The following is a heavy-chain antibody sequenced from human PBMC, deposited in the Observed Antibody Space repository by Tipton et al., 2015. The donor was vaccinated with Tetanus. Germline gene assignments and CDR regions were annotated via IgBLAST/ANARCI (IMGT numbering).Heavy chain of an antibody. D-gene: IGHD3-16*01. J-gene: IGHJ3*02. Sequence: TLSLTCTVSGASINSGGYYWTWIRQRPGKGLEWIGYRYYTGSTYYTPYLRSRVTISFDTSQNQFSLNLTSVTAADTAVYYCARLYGSTWSDYGAFDIWGRGTLLTVSS. V-gene: IGHV4-31*03. CDR3: ARLYGSTWSDYGAFDI. CDR2: RYYTGST. CDR1: GASINSGGYY.